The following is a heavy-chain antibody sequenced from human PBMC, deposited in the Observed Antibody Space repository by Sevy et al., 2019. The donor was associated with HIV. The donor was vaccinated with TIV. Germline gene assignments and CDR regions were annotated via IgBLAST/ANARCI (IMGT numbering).Heavy chain of an antibody. CDR1: GGSISGGNYF. CDR3: ARDSGNYPYYFDY. CDR2: IHYSGTT. V-gene: IGHV4-61*01. Sequence: SETLSLTWTVSGGSISGGNYFWSWIRQSPGKGLEWIGYIHYSGTTNYNPSLKSRVTISVDTSKNQFSLKLRSVTAADTAVYYCARDSGNYPYYFDYLGQGTLVTVSS. D-gene: IGHD1-26*01. J-gene: IGHJ4*01.